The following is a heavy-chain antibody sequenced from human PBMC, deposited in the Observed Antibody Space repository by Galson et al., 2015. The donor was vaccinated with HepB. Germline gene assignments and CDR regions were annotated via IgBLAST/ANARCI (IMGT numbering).Heavy chain of an antibody. J-gene: IGHJ4*02. CDR3: AEDLYGDFVFDL. CDR1: GFSFSSHA. Sequence: SLRLSCATSGFSFSSHAMSWVRQVPGKGLEWVSSINGDGGASFYIDSVKGRFSSSRDNSRNTLFLQMNSLRAEDTAIYYCAEDLYGDFVFDLWGQGTLVTVSS. V-gene: IGHV3-23*01. CDR2: INGDGGAS. D-gene: IGHD4-17*01.